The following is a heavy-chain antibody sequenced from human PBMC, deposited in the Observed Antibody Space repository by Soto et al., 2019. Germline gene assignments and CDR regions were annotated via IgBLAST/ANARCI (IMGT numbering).Heavy chain of an antibody. CDR3: ARESAGSGKNNWFDP. CDR1: GASISTYY. V-gene: IGHV4-59*01. Sequence: SETLSITCTVSGASISTYYWSWVRQPPGKGLEWIGYIHDSGSTYYNPSLKSRVTMSLDTSRNQFFLQLNSVTAADTAVYYCARESAGSGKNNWFDPWGQGMLVT. D-gene: IGHD3-10*01. J-gene: IGHJ5*02. CDR2: IHDSGST.